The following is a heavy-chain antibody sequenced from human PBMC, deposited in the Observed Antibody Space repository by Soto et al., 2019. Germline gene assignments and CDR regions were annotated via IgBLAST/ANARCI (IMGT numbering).Heavy chain of an antibody. CDR1: GYTFTNSG. CDR3: ARDLGYSDCGVHY. J-gene: IGHJ4*02. D-gene: IGHD4-17*01. V-gene: IGHV1-18*01. Sequence: QVQLVQSGAEVKKPGASVKVSCKASGYTFTNSGFSWVRQAPGQGLEWVGWNRVNNGDPHYAQKLQGRTTMTTDTSTSTAFMELRSLRSDDTAVYYCARDLGYSDCGVHYWGQGTLITVSS. CDR2: NRVNNGDP.